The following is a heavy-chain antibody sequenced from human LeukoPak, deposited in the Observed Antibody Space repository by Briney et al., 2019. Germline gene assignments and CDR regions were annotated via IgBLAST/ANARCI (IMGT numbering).Heavy chain of an antibody. CDR2: IYHSGST. J-gene: IGHJ4*02. CDR1: GYSISSGYY. CDR3: ASSLMKVSGSYTFDY. V-gene: IGHV4-38-2*01. D-gene: IGHD3-10*01. Sequence: PSETLSLTCAVSGYSISSGYYWGWIRQPPGKGLEWIGSIYHSGSTYYNPSLKSRVTISVDTSKDQFSLKLSSVTAADTAVYYCASSLMKVSGSYTFDYWGQGTLVSVSS.